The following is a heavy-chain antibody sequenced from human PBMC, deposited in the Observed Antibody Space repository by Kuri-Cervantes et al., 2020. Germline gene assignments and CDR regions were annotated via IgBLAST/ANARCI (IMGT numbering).Heavy chain of an antibody. J-gene: IGHJ4*02. Sequence: LSLTCTVSGGSISSYYWNWIRQPPGKGLEWVSGISKNSGNMGYADSVKGRFTISRDNAKNYLYLQMNSLTADDTALYYCAKDSGSSGYFAESDYWGQGTLVTVSS. V-gene: IGHV3-9*01. CDR3: AKDSGSSGYFAESDY. CDR2: ISKNSGNM. CDR1: GGSISSYY. D-gene: IGHD3-22*01.